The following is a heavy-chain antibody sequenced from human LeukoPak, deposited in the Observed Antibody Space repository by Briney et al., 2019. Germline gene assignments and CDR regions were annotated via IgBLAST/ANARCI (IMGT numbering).Heavy chain of an antibody. Sequence: PSETLSLTCTVSGGYTGSHYWSWIRQPAGKGLEWIGRISPSGTTHYNPPLESRLTTSADTSKNQFSLKLSSVVAADTAVYYCARHSDGGAKLRLDYWGRGTLVTVSS. D-gene: IGHD2-8*02. CDR1: GGYTGSHY. CDR3: ARHSDGGAKLRLDY. CDR2: ISPSGTT. V-gene: IGHV4-4*07. J-gene: IGHJ4*02.